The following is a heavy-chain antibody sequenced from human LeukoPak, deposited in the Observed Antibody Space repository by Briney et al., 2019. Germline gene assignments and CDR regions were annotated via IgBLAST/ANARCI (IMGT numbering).Heavy chain of an antibody. Sequence: ASVKVSCKASGYTFTDYYIHWVRQAPGQGLEWMGWINPNSDGAIYAQRFQGRVTMTRDTSISTAFMELSSLRSDDTAVYYCARAMGYYYDSSDAFDIWGQGTIVTVSS. D-gene: IGHD3-22*01. CDR1: GYTFTDYY. CDR3: ARAMGYYYDSSDAFDI. CDR2: INPNSDGA. J-gene: IGHJ3*02. V-gene: IGHV1-2*02.